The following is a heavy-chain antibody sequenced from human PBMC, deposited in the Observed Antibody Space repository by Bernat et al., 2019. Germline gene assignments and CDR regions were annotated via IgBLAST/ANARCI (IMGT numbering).Heavy chain of an antibody. CDR1: GGSISSYY. CDR2: IYYSGST. CDR3: ASDEYSESLIDY. Sequence: QVQLQESGPGLVKPSETLSLTCTVSGGSISSYYWSWIRQPPGKGLEWIGYIYYSGSTNYNPSLKSRVTISVDTTKNRFTLKQRSVTAADTAMYYCASDEYSESLIDYWGQGTLVTVSS. D-gene: IGHD1-26*01. J-gene: IGHJ4*02. V-gene: IGHV4-59*01.